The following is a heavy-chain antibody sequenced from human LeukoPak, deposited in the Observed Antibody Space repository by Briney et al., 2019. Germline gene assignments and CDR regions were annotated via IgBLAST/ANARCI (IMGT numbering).Heavy chain of an antibody. CDR1: GFTFSSYA. Sequence: PVGSLRLSCAASGFTFSSYAMSWVRQAPGKGLEWVSAISGSGGSTYYADSVKGRFTISRDNSKNTLYLQMNSLRAEDTAVYYCAFGGDYTTLLGLYYWGQGTLVTVSS. V-gene: IGHV3-23*01. CDR3: AFGGDYTTLLGLYY. D-gene: IGHD3-16*01. J-gene: IGHJ4*02. CDR2: ISGSGGST.